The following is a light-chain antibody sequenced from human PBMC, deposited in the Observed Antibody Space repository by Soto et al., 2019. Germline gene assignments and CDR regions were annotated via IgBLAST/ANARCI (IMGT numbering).Light chain of an antibody. CDR3: QHYVRSPPSWT. V-gene: IGKV3-20*01. Sequence: DTVLTQSPGTLSLSPGERATLSCRASQSVSSSYLAWYQQKPGQAPRLLIYDASSRATGIPDRFSGSGSGTDFTLTISRLEPEDFAVYYCQHYVRSPPSWTFGQGTKVEIK. CDR2: DAS. CDR1: QSVSSSY. J-gene: IGKJ1*01.